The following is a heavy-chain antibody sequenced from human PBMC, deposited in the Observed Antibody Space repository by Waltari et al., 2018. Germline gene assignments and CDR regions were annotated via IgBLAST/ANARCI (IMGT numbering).Heavy chain of an antibody. Sequence: EVQLLESGGGLVQPGGSLRLSCAASGFTFSDFWMHGVRQAPGEGLVWLSRVNVDGSSTTYADSVKGRFTVSRDNARKTMFLQMTSLRAEDTAVYYCARDEDNYYDSSGYIKHWGQGALVTVSS. J-gene: IGHJ4*02. V-gene: IGHV3-74*01. CDR1: GFTFSDFW. D-gene: IGHD3-22*01. CDR3: ARDEDNYYDSSGYIKH. CDR2: VNVDGSST.